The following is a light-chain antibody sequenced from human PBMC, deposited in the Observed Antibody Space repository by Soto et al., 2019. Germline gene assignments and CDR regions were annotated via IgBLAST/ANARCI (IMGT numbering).Light chain of an antibody. CDR3: CSYAGSYTFYV. V-gene: IGLV2-11*01. CDR1: GSDVGGYNY. CDR2: DVS. Sequence: QSVLTQPRSLSVSPGQSVTISCTGAGSDVGGYNYVSWYQQHPGKAPKLMIYDVSKRPSGVPDRFSGSKSGNTASLTISGLQADDEADYYCCSYAGSYTFYVFGTGTKVTVL. J-gene: IGLJ1*01.